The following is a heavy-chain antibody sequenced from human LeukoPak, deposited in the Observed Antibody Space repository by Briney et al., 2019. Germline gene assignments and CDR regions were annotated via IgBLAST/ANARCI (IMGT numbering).Heavy chain of an antibody. CDR1: GGSISSYY. J-gene: IGHJ5*02. V-gene: IGHV4-59*12. D-gene: IGHD2-15*01. Sequence: PSETLSLTCTVSGGSISSYYWSWIRQPPGKGLEWIGYIYYSGSTYYNPSLKSRVTISVDTSKNQFSLRLSSVTAADTAVYYCARDRGYCSGGRCLDNWFDPWGQGTLVTVSS. CDR2: IYYSGST. CDR3: ARDRGYCSGGRCLDNWFDP.